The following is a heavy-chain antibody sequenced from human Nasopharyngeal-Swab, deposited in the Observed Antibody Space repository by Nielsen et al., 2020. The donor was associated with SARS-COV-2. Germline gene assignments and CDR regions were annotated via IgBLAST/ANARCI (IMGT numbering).Heavy chain of an antibody. Sequence: ASVKVSCKASGYTFSSYAMHWVRQAPGQSLEWMGWINAGNGNTKYSQKFQGRVTMTRDTSASTAYMELSSLRSEDTAVYYCAREHHSSGWTGPFDYWGQGTLVTVSS. CDR3: AREHHSSGWTGPFDY. CDR2: INAGNGNT. D-gene: IGHD6-19*01. V-gene: IGHV1-3*01. CDR1: GYTFSSYA. J-gene: IGHJ4*02.